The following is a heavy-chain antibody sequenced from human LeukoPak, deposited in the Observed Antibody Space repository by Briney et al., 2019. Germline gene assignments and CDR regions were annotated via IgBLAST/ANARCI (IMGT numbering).Heavy chain of an antibody. CDR3: ARRGSHCSSGACYSGDY. J-gene: IGHJ4*02. CDR2: ISNVGSLT. Sequence: GGSLRLSCSASGFNFNDYGMSWVRQAPAKGLEWVATISNVGSLTFFADAVKGRFTISRDNSKNMLYLQMSSLRAEDTALYYCARRGSHCSSGACYSGDYRGQGTLVTVSS. D-gene: IGHD2-15*01. V-gene: IGHV3-23*01. CDR1: GFNFNDYG.